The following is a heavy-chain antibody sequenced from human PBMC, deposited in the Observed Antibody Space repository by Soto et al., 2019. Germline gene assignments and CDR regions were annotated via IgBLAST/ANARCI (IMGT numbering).Heavy chain of an antibody. D-gene: IGHD5-12*01. CDR1: GGSISSSSYY. CDR2: IYYSGST. Sequence: SETLSLTCTVSGGSISSSSYYWGWIRQPPGKGLEWIGSIYYSGSTYYNPSLKSRVTISVDTSKNQFSLKLSSVTAADTAVYYCARHEADIVATIDYWGQGTLVTVSS. CDR3: ARHEADIVATIDY. V-gene: IGHV4-39*01. J-gene: IGHJ4*02.